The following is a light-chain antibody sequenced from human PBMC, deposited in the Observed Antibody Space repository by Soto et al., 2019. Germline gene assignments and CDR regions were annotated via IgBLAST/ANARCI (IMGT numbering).Light chain of an antibody. CDR1: QGINSY. V-gene: IGKV1-9*01. CDR2: AAS. J-gene: IGKJ1*01. Sequence: DIQLTQSPSSLSASVGDRVTITCRASQGINSYLAWYQQKPGKAPKLLIYAASTLQSGVPSRFSGSGSGTEFTLTITSLQPEDSATYYCQQLNGYRTFGQGTKVEI. CDR3: QQLNGYRT.